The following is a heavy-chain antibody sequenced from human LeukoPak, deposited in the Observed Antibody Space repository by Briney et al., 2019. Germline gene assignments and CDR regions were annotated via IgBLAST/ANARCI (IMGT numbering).Heavy chain of an antibody. V-gene: IGHV3-21*01. CDR2: ISSSSSDI. CDR1: GFTFSSYS. J-gene: IGHJ3*02. D-gene: IGHD2-2*01. Sequence: AGSLRLSCAASGFTFSSYSMNWVRQAPGEGLEWVSSISSSSSDIYYADSVKGRFTISRDNAKNSLYLQMNSLRAEDTAVYYCARGVPATRVDAFDIWGQGTMVTVSS. CDR3: ARGVPATRVDAFDI.